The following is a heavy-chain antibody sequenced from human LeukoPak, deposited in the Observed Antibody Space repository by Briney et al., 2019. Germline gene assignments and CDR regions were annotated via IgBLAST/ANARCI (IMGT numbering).Heavy chain of an antibody. CDR1: GFTFDDYA. D-gene: IGHD6-19*01. V-gene: IGHV3-9*01. Sequence: GGSLRLSCAASGFTFDDYAMHWVRQAPGKGLEWVSGISWNSGSIGYADSVKGRFTISRDNAKNSLYLQMNSLRAEDTALYYCAKWSVAGTFGFDYWGQGTLVTVSS. CDR3: AKWSVAGTFGFDY. J-gene: IGHJ4*02. CDR2: ISWNSGSI.